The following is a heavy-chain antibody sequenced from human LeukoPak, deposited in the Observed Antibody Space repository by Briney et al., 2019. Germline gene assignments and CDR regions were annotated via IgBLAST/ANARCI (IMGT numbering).Heavy chain of an antibody. D-gene: IGHD3-10*01. J-gene: IGHJ4*02. V-gene: IGHV3-66*02. Sequence: GGSLRLSCAASGFTVSSNYMTWVRQAPGKGLEWVSVIYSGGRTYYADSVKGRFTISRDNSKNTLYLQMNSLRAEATAVYYCASTVSGFGELNYWGQGTLVTVSS. CDR3: ASTVSGFGELNY. CDR2: IYSGGRT. CDR1: GFTVSSNY.